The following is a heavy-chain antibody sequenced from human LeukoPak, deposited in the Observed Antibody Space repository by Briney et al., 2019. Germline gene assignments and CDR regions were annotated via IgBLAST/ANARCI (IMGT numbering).Heavy chain of an antibody. Sequence: GGSLRLSCTASGFTFSSYSMNWVRQAPGKGLEWVSYISSTSSIYYADSVKGQFTVSRDNAKNSLYLQMNSLRAEDTALYYCARATSYGRFDYWGQGTLVTVSS. J-gene: IGHJ4*02. CDR1: GFTFSSYS. V-gene: IGHV3-48*01. CDR3: ARATSYGRFDY. D-gene: IGHD3-10*01. CDR2: ISSTSSI.